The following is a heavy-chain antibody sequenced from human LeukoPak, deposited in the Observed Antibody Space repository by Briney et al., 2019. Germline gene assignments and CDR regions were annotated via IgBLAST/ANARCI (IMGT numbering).Heavy chain of an antibody. V-gene: IGHV3-23*01. J-gene: IGHJ4*02. Sequence: GGSLRLSCAASGFTLNSYPMRWVRQAPGKGLEWVSSITDSGDGTNYADSVKGRFTISRDNSRNTLFLQMNSLRVEDTAVYYCARGCGRPSRCFADWGQGTLVSVSS. CDR2: ITDSGDGT. D-gene: IGHD1-26*01. CDR3: ARGCGRPSRCFAD. CDR1: GFTLNSYP.